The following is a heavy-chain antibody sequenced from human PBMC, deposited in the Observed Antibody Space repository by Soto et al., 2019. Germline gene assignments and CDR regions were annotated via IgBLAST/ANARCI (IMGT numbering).Heavy chain of an antibody. D-gene: IGHD3-3*01. Sequence: ESLKLSCKASGYRFASYSLNWVRQMPGKGLEWMGRIDPSDSHTTYAPSFEGQVTISVDKSINTAYLQWSSLKASDTAIYFCTRASDYWSGYFDSCGQGTLITDSS. CDR1: GYRFASYS. V-gene: IGHV5-10-1*04. CDR3: TRASDYWSGYFDS. CDR2: IDPSDSHT. J-gene: IGHJ4*02.